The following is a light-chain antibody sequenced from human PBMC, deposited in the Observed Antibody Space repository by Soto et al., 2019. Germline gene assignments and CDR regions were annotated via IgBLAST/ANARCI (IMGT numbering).Light chain of an antibody. Sequence: IVMTQSPATLSVSPGERATLSCRASQSISSVLAWYQQKPGQSPRLLIYGASTRATGIPARFSGSGSGTEFTLTISSLQSEDFAVYYCHQYKNWPWTFGQGTKVEIK. V-gene: IGKV3-15*01. J-gene: IGKJ1*01. CDR1: QSISSV. CDR2: GAS. CDR3: HQYKNWPWT.